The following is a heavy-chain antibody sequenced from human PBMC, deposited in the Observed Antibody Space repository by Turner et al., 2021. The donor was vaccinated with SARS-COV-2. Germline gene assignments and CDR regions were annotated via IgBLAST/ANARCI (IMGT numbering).Heavy chain of an antibody. Sequence: QLQLQESGPGLVKPSETLSLTCTVPGGSISSSSYFWGWIRQPPGKGLEWIGSIYYRGSTYYKPSLKSRVTISVDTSKNQFSLKLRSVTAADTAVYYCARDGGDPPRYFQHWGQGTLVTVSS. CDR1: GGSISSSSYF. CDR2: IYYRGST. D-gene: IGHD2-21*02. CDR3: ARDGGDPPRYFQH. V-gene: IGHV4-39*02. J-gene: IGHJ1*01.